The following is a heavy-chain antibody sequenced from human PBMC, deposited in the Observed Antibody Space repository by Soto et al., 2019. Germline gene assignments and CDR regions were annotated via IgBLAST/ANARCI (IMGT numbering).Heavy chain of an antibody. D-gene: IGHD6-13*01. V-gene: IGHV3-33*01. CDR2: IWYDGSNK. CDR1: GFTFSSYG. Sequence: QVQLVESGGGVVQPGRSLRLSCAASGFTFSSYGMHWVRQAPGKGLKWVAVIWYDGSNKYYADSVKGRFTISRDNSKNTLYLQMNSLRAEDTAVYYCARAEFAAAAQDPNYYGMDVWGQGTTVTVSS. J-gene: IGHJ6*02. CDR3: ARAEFAAAAQDPNYYGMDV.